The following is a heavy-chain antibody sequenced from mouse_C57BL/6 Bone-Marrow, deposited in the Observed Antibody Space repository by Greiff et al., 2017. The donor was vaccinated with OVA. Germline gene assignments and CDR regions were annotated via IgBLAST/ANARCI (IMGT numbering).Heavy chain of an antibody. CDR2: IYPRSGNT. CDR1: GYTFTSYG. V-gene: IGHV1-81*01. D-gene: IGHD3-2*02. Sequence: QVQLQQSGAELARPGASVKLSCKASGYTFTSYGISWVKQRTGQGLEWIGEIYPRSGNTYYNEKFKGKATLTADKSSSTAYMELRSLTSEDSAVYFCAREGDSSGYPDYWGQGTTLTVSS. J-gene: IGHJ2*01. CDR3: AREGDSSGYPDY.